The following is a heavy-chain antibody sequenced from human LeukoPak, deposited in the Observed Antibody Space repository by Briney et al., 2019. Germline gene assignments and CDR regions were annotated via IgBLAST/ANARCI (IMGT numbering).Heavy chain of an antibody. V-gene: IGHV3-30*18. CDR2: ISYDGSNK. J-gene: IGHJ4*02. Sequence: QAGGSLRLSCAASGFTFSSYGMPWVRQAPGKGLEWVAVISYDGSNKYYADSVKGRFTISRDNSKNTLYLQMNSLRAEDTAVYYCVKTREGGYSYGYDADYWGQGTLVTVSS. CDR1: GFTFSSYG. D-gene: IGHD5-18*01. CDR3: VKTREGGYSYGYDADY.